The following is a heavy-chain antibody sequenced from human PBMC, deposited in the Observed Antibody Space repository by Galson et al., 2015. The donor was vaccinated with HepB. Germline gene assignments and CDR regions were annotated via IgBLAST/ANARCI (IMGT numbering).Heavy chain of an antibody. V-gene: IGHV3-30*18. J-gene: IGHJ4*02. D-gene: IGHD2-2*01. CDR1: GFTFSSYG. CDR2: ISYDGSNK. CDR3: AKDKGDIVVVPATIILDY. Sequence: SLRLSCAASGFTFSSYGMHWVRQAPGKGLEWVAVISYDGSNKYYADSVKGRFTISRDNSKNTLYLQMNSLRAEDTAVYYCAKDKGDIVVVPATIILDYWGQGTPVTVSS.